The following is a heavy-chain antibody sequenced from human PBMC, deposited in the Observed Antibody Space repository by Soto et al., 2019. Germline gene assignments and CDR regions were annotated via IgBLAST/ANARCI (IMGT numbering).Heavy chain of an antibody. CDR2: ISYDGSNK. J-gene: IGHJ4*02. CDR3: AKDLSSTSALGDY. Sequence: QVQLVESGGGVVQPGRSLRLSCAASGFTFSSYGMHWARQAPGKGLEWVAVISYDGSNKYYADSVKGRFTISRDNSKNTLYLQMNSLSAEDTAVYYCAKDLSSTSALGDYWGQGTLVTVSS. V-gene: IGHV3-30*18. D-gene: IGHD2-2*01. CDR1: GFTFSSYG.